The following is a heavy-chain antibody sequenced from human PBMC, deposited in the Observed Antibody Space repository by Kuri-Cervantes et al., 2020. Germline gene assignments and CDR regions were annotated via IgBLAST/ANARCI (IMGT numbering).Heavy chain of an antibody. D-gene: IGHD3-10*01. J-gene: IGHJ6*03. Sequence: LSLTCAASGFTLSTYGMHWVRQALGKGLEWVANIKQDGSEKYYVDSVKGRFTISRDNAKNSLYLQMNSLRAEDTAVYYCARPHPETMGSYYYYMDVWGKGTTVTVSS. CDR1: GFTLSTYG. CDR3: ARPHPETMGSYYYYMDV. CDR2: IKQDGSEK. V-gene: IGHV3-7*01.